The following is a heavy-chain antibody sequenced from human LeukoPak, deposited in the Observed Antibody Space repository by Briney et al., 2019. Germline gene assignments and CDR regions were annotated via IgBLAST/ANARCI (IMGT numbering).Heavy chain of an antibody. CDR2: IIGGAGST. CDR1: GFIFTNYA. D-gene: IGHD2-2*01. CDR3: AHGAMYQLDY. Sequence: AGGSLRLSCAASGFIFTNYAMSWVRQAPGKGLEWVSGIIGGAGSTYYADSVKGRFTISGDNSKNTLFLQMNSLRAEDTAVYYCAHGAMYQLDYWGQGTLVTVSS. J-gene: IGHJ4*02. V-gene: IGHV3-23*01.